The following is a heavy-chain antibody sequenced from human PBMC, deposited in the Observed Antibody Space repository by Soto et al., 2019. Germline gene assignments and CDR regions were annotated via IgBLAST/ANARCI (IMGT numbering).Heavy chain of an antibody. V-gene: IGHV1-3*01. CDR1: GYNLPRYA. J-gene: IGHJ6*02. D-gene: IGHD3-10*01. CDR2: INAGNGNT. Sequence: SVQVSCQAYGYNLPRYAMHWVRQAPGQMLEWMGWINAGNGNTKYSQKFQGRVTITRDTSASTAYMELSSLRSEDTAVYYCARQWFGNYYGMDVWGQGNTVTASS. CDR3: ARQWFGNYYGMDV.